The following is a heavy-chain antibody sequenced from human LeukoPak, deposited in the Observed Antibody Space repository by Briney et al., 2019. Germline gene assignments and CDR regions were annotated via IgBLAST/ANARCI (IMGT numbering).Heavy chain of an antibody. J-gene: IGHJ4*02. Sequence: PGGSLRLSCAASGFKFSDHYIDWVRQAPGKGLEWVGRSRNKASSYTTEYAASVEGRFTISRDVSESSLYLQMNSLRAEDTAVYYCAKDLYYDSGSTFDYWGQGTLVTVSS. CDR3: AKDLYYDSGSTFDY. CDR2: SRNKASSYTT. CDR1: GFKFSDHY. V-gene: IGHV3-72*01. D-gene: IGHD3-10*01.